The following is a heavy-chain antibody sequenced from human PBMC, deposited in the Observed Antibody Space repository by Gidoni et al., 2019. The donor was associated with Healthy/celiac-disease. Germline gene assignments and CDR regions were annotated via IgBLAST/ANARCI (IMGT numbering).Heavy chain of an antibody. Sequence: EVQLVESGGGLVKPGGSLRLSCAASGFTFGTYTMSWVRQAPGKGLEWVSSISSSGIHIYYADSVKGRFTISRDNAKSSLYLQMNSLRAEDTAVYYCARVSVESSGWDGHFDYWGQGILVTVSS. CDR1: GFTFGTYT. D-gene: IGHD6-19*01. J-gene: IGHJ4*02. CDR2: ISSSGIHI. CDR3: ARVSVESSGWDGHFDY. V-gene: IGHV3-21*01.